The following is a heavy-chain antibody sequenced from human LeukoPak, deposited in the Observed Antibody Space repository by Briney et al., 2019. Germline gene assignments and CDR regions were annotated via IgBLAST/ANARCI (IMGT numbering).Heavy chain of an antibody. D-gene: IGHD5-18*01. CDR2: MNSGGET. J-gene: IGHJ4*02. Sequence: GGSLRLSCVVSGFTVSSDLMNWVRQAPGKGLEWVSAMNSGGETYYADSVRGRFIISRDKSRNTLYLQMNSLRVDDTAVYYCAKEGYSYGPLGYWGQGTLVTVSS. CDR1: GFTVSSDL. V-gene: IGHV3-53*01. CDR3: AKEGYSYGPLGY.